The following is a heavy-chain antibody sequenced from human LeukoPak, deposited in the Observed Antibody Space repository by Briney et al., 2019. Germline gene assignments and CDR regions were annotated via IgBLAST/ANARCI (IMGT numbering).Heavy chain of an antibody. CDR1: GGSISVYY. CDR2: IHYSGST. V-gene: IGHV4-59*01. D-gene: IGHD4-23*01. J-gene: IGHJ3*02. CDR3: ARLRRYGGNSPRAFDI. Sequence: PSETLSLTYTVSGGSISVYYWSCIRQPPGKGLEWIGYIHYSGSTNYNPSLKSRLTISVDTSKNQFSLKLSSVTAADTAVYYCARLRRYGGNSPRAFDIWGQGTMVTVSS.